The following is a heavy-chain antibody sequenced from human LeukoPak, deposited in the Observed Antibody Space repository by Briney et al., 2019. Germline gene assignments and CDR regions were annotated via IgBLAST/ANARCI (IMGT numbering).Heavy chain of an antibody. CDR3: ARYDSSGYYYNDY. V-gene: IGHV3-11*01. Sequence: GGSLRLSCAASGFTFSDYYMSWIRQAPGKGLEWVSYISSSGSTIYYADSVKGRFTISRDNAKNSLYLQMNSLRAEDTAAYYCARYDSSGYYYNDYWGQGTLVTVSS. CDR2: ISSSGSTI. CDR1: GFTFSDYY. D-gene: IGHD3-22*01. J-gene: IGHJ4*02.